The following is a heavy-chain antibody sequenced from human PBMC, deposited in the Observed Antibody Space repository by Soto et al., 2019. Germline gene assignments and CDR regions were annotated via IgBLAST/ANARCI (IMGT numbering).Heavy chain of an antibody. Sequence: QVQLVQSGAEVKKPGSSVKVSCKASGGTFSSYTISWVRQAPGQGLEWMGRIIPILGIANYAQKFQGRVTINADKSTSTAYMELSSLRSEDTAVYYCAREEYYDYIWGSYRGYYFDYWGQGTLVTVSS. CDR2: IIPILGIA. D-gene: IGHD3-16*02. CDR3: AREEYYDYIWGSYRGYYFDY. V-gene: IGHV1-69*08. J-gene: IGHJ4*02. CDR1: GGTFSSYT.